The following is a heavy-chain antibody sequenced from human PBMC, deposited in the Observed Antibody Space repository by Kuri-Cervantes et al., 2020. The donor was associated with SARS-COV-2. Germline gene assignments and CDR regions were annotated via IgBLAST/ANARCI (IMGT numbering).Heavy chain of an antibody. CDR2: IYYSGST. Sequence: ESLKISCTVSGGSISSSSYYWGWIRQPPGKGLEWIGSIYYSGSTNYNPSLKSRVAISVDTSKKQFSLKLSSVTAADTAVYYCARHGGGSGYDHYYGMDVWGQGTTVTVSS. CDR1: GGSISSSSYY. J-gene: IGHJ6*02. CDR3: ARHGGGSGYDHYYGMDV. V-gene: IGHV4-39*07. D-gene: IGHD2-15*01.